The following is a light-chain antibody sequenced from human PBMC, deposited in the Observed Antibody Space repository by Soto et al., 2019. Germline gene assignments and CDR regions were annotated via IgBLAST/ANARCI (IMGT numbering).Light chain of an antibody. CDR1: SSDVGGYTY. V-gene: IGLV2-14*01. CDR2: DVS. J-gene: IGLJ1*01. CDR3: SSYTDSTPLTYV. Sequence: QSVLTQPASVSGSPGQSITISCTGTSSDVGGYTYVSWFQQHPGKAPKLMIYDVSSRPSGVSNRFSGSKAGNTASLTISGLQADDEADYYCSSYTDSTPLTYVFGTGPKVTVL.